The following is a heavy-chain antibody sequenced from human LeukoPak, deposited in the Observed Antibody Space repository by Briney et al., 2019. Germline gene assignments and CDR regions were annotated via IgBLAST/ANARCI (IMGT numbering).Heavy chain of an antibody. Sequence: GGSLRLSCAASGFTVSRNYMTWVRQAPGKGLEWVSVIYSGGSTYYADSVKGRFTISRDNSKNTLYLQMNSLRAEDTAVYYCGRELDWLPTLDYWGQGTLVTVSS. CDR2: IYSGGST. CDR3: GRELDWLPTLDY. D-gene: IGHD3-9*01. J-gene: IGHJ4*02. V-gene: IGHV3-53*01. CDR1: GFTVSRNY.